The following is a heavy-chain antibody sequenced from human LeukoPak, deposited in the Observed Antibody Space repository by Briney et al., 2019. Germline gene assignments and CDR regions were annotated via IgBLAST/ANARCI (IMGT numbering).Heavy chain of an antibody. J-gene: IGHJ4*02. CDR2: IIPILGIA. CDR1: GGTFSSYT. CDR3: ARTSGSYSSDY. Sequence: SVKVPCKASGGTFSSYTISWVRQAPGQGLEWMGRIIPILGIANYAQKFQGRVTITADKSTSTAYMELSSLRSEDTAVYYCARTSGSYSSDYWGQGPWSPSPQ. D-gene: IGHD1-26*01. V-gene: IGHV1-69*02.